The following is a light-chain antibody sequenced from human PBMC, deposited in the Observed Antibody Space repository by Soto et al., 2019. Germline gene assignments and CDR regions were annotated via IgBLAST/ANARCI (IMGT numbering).Light chain of an antibody. J-gene: IGKJ1*01. CDR2: DAS. CDR3: QQYHTYWWT. CDR1: QSLRSS. Sequence: ETMMTQSPDTLSVSLGERATLSCRASQSLRSSLAWYQQKPGQAPRLLIYDASTRATGIPARFSGSGSGTEFTLTINSLQPDDSATYYCQQYHTYWWTFGQGTKVDIK. V-gene: IGKV3-15*01.